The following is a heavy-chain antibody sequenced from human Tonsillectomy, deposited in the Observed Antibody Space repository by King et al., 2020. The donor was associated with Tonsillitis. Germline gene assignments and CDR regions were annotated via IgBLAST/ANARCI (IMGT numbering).Heavy chain of an antibody. D-gene: IGHD3-10*01. CDR3: TKGEYGLGTYV. CDR2: IRSKDYGGTS. V-gene: IGHV3-49*03. Sequence: VQLVESGGGLVQPGRSLRLSCTASGFTFDEYAMSWFRQAPGKGLEWVGFIRSKDYGGTSEYAASVKGRFTISRDDSKSIAYLQMNSLKTEDTAVYYCTKGEYGLGTYVWGPGTLVTVTS. J-gene: IGHJ4*02. CDR1: GFTFDEYA.